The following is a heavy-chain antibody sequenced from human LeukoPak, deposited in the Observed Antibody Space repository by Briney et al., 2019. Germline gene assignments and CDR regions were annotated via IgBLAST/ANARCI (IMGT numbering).Heavy chain of an antibody. CDR1: GYTFTGYY. J-gene: IGHJ4*02. CDR2: INPNSSGT. D-gene: IGHD3-10*01. CDR3: ARGWFGELHMYYFDY. Sequence: GASVKVSCKASGYTFTGYYMHWVRQAPGQGLEWMGWINPNSSGTNYAQKFQGRVTMTRDTSISTAYMELSRLRSDDTAVYYCARGWFGELHMYYFDYWGQGTLVTVSS. V-gene: IGHV1-2*02.